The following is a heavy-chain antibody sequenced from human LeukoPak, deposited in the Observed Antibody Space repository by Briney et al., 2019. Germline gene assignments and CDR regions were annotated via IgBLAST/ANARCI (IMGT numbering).Heavy chain of an antibody. CDR3: ARGGYVRSSSWKPGGTGWFDP. J-gene: IGHJ5*02. Sequence: SETLSLTCAVYGGSFSGYYWSWIRQPPGKGLEWIGEINHSGSTNYNPSLKSRVTISVDTSKNQFSLKLSSVTAADTAVYYCARGGYVRSSSWKPGGTGWFDPWGQGTLVTVSS. CDR2: INHSGST. V-gene: IGHV4-34*01. CDR1: GGSFSGYY. D-gene: IGHD6-13*01.